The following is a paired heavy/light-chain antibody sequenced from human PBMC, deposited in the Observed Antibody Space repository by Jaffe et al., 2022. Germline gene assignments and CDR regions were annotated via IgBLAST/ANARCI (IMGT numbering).Heavy chain of an antibody. D-gene: IGHD2-15*01. V-gene: IGHV5-51*03. Sequence: EVQLVQSGAEVKKPGESLKISCQGSGYTFSNSWIGWVRQLPGKGLEWMGVIYPGDSNSRYAPAFQGQVTMSADKSTNTAYLQWSSLKASDTAMYYCVRTAHVVILSAPRFGLVDWGPGTPLTVSS. J-gene: IGHJ4*02. CDR3: VRTAHVVILSAPRFGLVD. CDR2: IYPGDSNS. CDR1: GYTFSNSW.
Light chain of an antibody. Sequence: SYEVTQPPSVSVSPGQTANITCSGDKLDDKYVCWYQQRPGQSPLLVIYQDDKRPSGIPERFSGSNSGNTATLTISGTQAMDEADYYCQTWDTNTAWAYVFGTGTTVTVL. J-gene: IGLJ1*01. CDR3: QTWDTNTAWAYV. CDR1: KLDDKY. V-gene: IGLV3-1*01. CDR2: QDD.